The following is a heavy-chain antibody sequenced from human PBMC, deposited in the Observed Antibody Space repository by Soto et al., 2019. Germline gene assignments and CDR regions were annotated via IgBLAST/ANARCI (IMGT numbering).Heavy chain of an antibody. J-gene: IGHJ6*02. V-gene: IGHV4-61*01. CDR1: GGPVGSGTYY. Sequence: KTSETLSLTCTVSGGPVGSGTYYWSWIRQPPGKGLEWIGYIYYSGSTNYNPSLESRVTITVDTSKNQFSLKLSSVTAADTAVLYCSRWAAGTGNYYYYYDMDVWGQGTTVTVSS. D-gene: IGHD6-13*01. CDR3: SRWAAGTGNYYYYYDMDV. CDR2: IYYSGST.